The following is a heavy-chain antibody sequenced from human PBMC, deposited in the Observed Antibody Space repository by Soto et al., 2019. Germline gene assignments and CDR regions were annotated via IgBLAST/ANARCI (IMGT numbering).Heavy chain of an antibody. CDR2: IIPIFGTT. D-gene: IGHD5-12*01. CDR1: GGTFSNYA. J-gene: IGHJ5*02. CDR3: AKDGGADGYFGNWLDP. V-gene: IGHV1-69*15. Sequence: QVQLVQSGAEVKKPGSSVKVSCKASGGTFSNYAITWVRQAPGQCLEWVGSIIPIFGTTNVAQKFQGRVTITADESTTTANMELSGLRSDDTAVSYCAKDGGADGYFGNWLDPWGQGTLVTVSS.